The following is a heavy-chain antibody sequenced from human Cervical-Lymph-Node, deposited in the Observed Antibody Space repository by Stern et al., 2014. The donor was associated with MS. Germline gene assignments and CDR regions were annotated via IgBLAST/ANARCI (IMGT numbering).Heavy chain of an antibody. J-gene: IGHJ4*02. D-gene: IGHD2-15*01. CDR3: AHSRVKYCRGGTCYSSLFDY. CDR1: GFSVTTAGVG. CDR2: IYWDDDK. V-gene: IGHV2-5*02. Sequence: QVTLKESGPTLVKPTQTVTLTCTLSGFSVTTAGVGVGWIRQPPGKALEWLARIYWDDDKVYNPSLKNRLTITKDTSKNQVVLTMTNVDPVDTATYYCAHSRVKYCRGGTCYSSLFDYWGQGTLVTVSS.